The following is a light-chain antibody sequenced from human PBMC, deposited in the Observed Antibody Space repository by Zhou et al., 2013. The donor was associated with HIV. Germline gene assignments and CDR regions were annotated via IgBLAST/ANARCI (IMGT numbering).Light chain of an antibody. V-gene: IGKV1-9*01. Sequence: DIQLTQSPSFLSASVGDRVTITCRASQGISSYLAWYQQKLGKAPKLLIYAASTLQSGVPSRFSGSGSGTEFTLTISSLQPEDFATYYCQQLNSYPPNTFGQGTKLEIK. J-gene: IGKJ2*01. CDR3: QQLNSYPPNT. CDR1: QGISSY. CDR2: AAS.